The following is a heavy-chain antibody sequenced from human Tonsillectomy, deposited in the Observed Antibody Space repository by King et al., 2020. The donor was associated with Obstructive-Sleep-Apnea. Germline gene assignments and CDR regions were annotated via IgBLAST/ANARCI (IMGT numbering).Heavy chain of an antibody. Sequence: VQLVESGGGVVQPGRSLRLSCAASGFTFSNYGMHWVRQAPGEGLEWVAIISYYGIDKYYADSLKGRFTISRDNSKSTLYLQMNSLRPEDTAVYYCGGYNWFDPWGQGTLVTVSS. J-gene: IGHJ5*02. D-gene: IGHD6-13*01. CDR3: GGYNWFDP. CDR2: ISYYGIDK. V-gene: IGHV3-30*03. CDR1: GFTFSNYG.